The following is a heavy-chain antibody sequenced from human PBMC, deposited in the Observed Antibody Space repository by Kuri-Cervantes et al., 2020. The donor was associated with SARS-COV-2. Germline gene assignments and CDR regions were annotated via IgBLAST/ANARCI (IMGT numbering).Heavy chain of an antibody. V-gene: IGHV3-7*01. D-gene: IGHD6-13*01. Sequence: GGSPRLSCAASGFTFSSYWMSWVRQAPGKGLEWVANIKQDGSEKYYVDSVKGRFTISRDNAKNSLYLQMNSLRAEDTAVYYCARDPAAGLYYYYMDVWGKGTTVTVSS. CDR1: GFTFSSYW. J-gene: IGHJ6*03. CDR2: IKQDGSEK. CDR3: ARDPAAGLYYYYMDV.